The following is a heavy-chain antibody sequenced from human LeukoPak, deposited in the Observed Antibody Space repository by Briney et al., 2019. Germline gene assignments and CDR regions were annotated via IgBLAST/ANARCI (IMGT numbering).Heavy chain of an antibody. J-gene: IGHJ4*02. CDR2: IWFDGGNK. CDR1: GFXFSGYG. CDR3: ARDSEPGIAAAGTRAFDY. V-gene: IGHV3-33*08. Sequence: GTSLRLSCEASGFXFSGYGIHWVRQAPGKGLEWLAVIWFDGGNKYYADSVKGRFTISRDNSKNILYLQMNSLRAEDTAMYYCARDSEPGIAAAGTRAFDYWGQGTLVTVSS. D-gene: IGHD6-13*01.